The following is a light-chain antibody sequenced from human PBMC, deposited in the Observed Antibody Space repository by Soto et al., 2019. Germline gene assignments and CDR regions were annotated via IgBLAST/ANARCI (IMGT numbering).Light chain of an antibody. Sequence: DIQMTQSPSTLSGSVGDRVTITCRASQTISSWLAWYQQKPGKAPKLLIYKASTLKSGVPSRFSGSGSGTEFTLTISSLQPDDFATYYCQQYNSYLLTFGGGTKGGYQ. CDR1: QTISSW. V-gene: IGKV1-5*03. CDR3: QQYNSYLLT. J-gene: IGKJ4*01. CDR2: KAS.